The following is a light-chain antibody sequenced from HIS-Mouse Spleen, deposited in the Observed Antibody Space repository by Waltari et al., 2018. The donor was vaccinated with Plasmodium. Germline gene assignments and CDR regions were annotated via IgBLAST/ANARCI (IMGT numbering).Light chain of an antibody. Sequence: EILLTQSPATLSVSPWARATLPCRASKSVSSNLAWYQQKPDQAPRFLIDGASTRATGIPARFSGSGSGTEFTLTISSLQSEDFAVYYCQQYNNWSFTFGPGTKVDIK. J-gene: IGKJ3*01. CDR3: QQYNNWSFT. CDR1: KSVSSN. V-gene: IGKV3-15*01. CDR2: GAS.